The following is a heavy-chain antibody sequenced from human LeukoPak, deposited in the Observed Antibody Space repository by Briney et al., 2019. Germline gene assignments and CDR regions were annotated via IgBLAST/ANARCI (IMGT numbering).Heavy chain of an antibody. J-gene: IGHJ4*02. Sequence: GGSLRLSCAASGFTFSSYSMNWVRQAPGKGLEWVSSISSSSSYIYYADSVKGRFTISRDNAKNSLYLQMNSLRAEDTAVYYCARVRRYVWGSYDFDYWGQGTLVTVSS. CDR1: GFTFSSYS. V-gene: IGHV3-21*01. CDR2: ISSSSSYI. CDR3: ARVRRYVWGSYDFDY. D-gene: IGHD3-16*01.